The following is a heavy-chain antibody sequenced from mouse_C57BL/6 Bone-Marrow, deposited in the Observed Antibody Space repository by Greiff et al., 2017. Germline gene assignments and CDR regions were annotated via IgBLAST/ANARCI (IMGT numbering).Heavy chain of an antibody. CDR3: AREGDYGSSYNFDY. CDR1: GYSIPSGYY. D-gene: IGHD1-1*01. Sequence: EVQLVESGPGLVKPSQSLSLTCSVTGYSIPSGYYWNWIRQFPGNKLEWMGYISYDGSNNYNPSLKNRIPITRDTSKNQFFLKLNSVTTEDTAAYYCAREGDYGSSYNFDYWGQGTTLTVSS. CDR2: ISYDGSN. V-gene: IGHV3-6*01. J-gene: IGHJ2*01.